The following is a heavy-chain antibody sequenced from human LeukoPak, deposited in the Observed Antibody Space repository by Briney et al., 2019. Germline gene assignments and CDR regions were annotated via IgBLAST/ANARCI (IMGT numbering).Heavy chain of an antibody. CDR1: GGSISSGSYY. J-gene: IGHJ4*02. D-gene: IGHD6-6*01. Sequence: PSETLSLTCTVSGGSISSGSYYWSWIRQPAGKGLEWIGRIYTSGSTNYNPSLKSRVTISVDTSKNQFSLKLSSVTAADTAVYYCARYRTALIAARPDYFDYLGQGTLVTVSS. V-gene: IGHV4-61*02. CDR3: ARYRTALIAARPDYFDY. CDR2: IYTSGST.